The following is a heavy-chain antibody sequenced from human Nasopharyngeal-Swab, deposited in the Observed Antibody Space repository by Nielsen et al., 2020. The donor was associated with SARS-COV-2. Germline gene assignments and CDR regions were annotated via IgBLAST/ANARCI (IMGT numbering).Heavy chain of an antibody. CDR3: AGRPDYGDYTGGFDY. D-gene: IGHD4-17*01. V-gene: IGHV4-34*01. Sequence: RQGPGKGPEGIGEINHSGSTNYNPSLNSRVTISVDTSKNQFSLNLSSVTAADTAVYYCAGRPDYGDYTGGFDYWGQGTLVTVSS. CDR2: INHSGST. J-gene: IGHJ4*02.